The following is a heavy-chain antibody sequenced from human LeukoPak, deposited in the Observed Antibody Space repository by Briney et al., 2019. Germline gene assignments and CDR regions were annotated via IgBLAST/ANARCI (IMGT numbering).Heavy chain of an antibody. J-gene: IGHJ6*03. Sequence: QPGGSLRLSCAASGFTFSSYGMHWVRQAPGEGLEWVAFIRYDESKTFYADSVKGRFTISRDNSKNTLYLQMNSLRAEDTALYYCAKSVIPNSNQGTYYMDVWGKGTTVTVFS. CDR1: GFTFSSYG. V-gene: IGHV3-30*02. D-gene: IGHD2/OR15-2a*01. CDR2: IRYDESKT. CDR3: AKSVIPNSNQGTYYMDV.